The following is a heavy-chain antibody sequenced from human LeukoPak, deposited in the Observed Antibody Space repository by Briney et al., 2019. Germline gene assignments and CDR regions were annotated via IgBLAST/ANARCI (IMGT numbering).Heavy chain of an antibody. Sequence: GGSLRLSCAASGFTFSSYGMHWVRQAPGKGLEWVAVIWYDGSNKYYVNSVKGRFTISRDNSKNTLYLQMNSLRAEDTAVYYCARFLGSDSSGYFDYWGQGTLVTVSS. D-gene: IGHD3-22*01. V-gene: IGHV3-33*01. J-gene: IGHJ4*02. CDR3: ARFLGSDSSGYFDY. CDR1: GFTFSSYG. CDR2: IWYDGSNK.